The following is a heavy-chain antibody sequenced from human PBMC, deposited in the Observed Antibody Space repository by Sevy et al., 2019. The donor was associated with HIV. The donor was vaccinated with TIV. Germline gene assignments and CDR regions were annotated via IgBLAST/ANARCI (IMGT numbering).Heavy chain of an antibody. D-gene: IGHD6-6*01. Sequence: SETLSLTCTVSGGSISSYYWSWIRQPPGKGLEWNGYIYYSGSTNYNPSLKSRVTISVDTSKNQFSLKLSSVTAADTAVYYCARTRGDSSSPERHGVYYYYGMDVWGQGTTVTVSS. CDR2: IYYSGST. V-gene: IGHV4-59*01. CDR3: ARTRGDSSSPERHGVYYYYGMDV. CDR1: GGSISSYY. J-gene: IGHJ6*02.